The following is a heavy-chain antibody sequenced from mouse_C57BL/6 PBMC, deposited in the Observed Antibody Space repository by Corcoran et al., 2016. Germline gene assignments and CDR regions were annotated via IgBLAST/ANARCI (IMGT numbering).Heavy chain of an antibody. Sequence: EVQLQQSGPELVKPGASVKIPCKASGYTFTDYNMDWVKQSHGKSLEWIGDINPNNGGTIYNQKFKGKATLTVDKSSSTAYMELRSLTSEDTAVYYCARSEYYYGSSLYAMDYWGQGTSVTVSS. D-gene: IGHD1-1*01. CDR3: ARSEYYYGSSLYAMDY. CDR2: INPNNGGT. J-gene: IGHJ4*01. CDR1: GYTFTDYN. V-gene: IGHV1-18*01.